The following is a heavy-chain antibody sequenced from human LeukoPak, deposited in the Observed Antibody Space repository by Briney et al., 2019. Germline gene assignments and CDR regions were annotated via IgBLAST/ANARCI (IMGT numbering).Heavy chain of an antibody. CDR2: IWFDGSKK. D-gene: IGHD1-26*01. Sequence: PGRSLRLSCAASGFTFNNHDMYWVRQAPGKGLEWVAVIWFDGSKKYYVDSVKGRFTISRGNSKNTMYLQMNSLRAEDTAAYYCARDPGNNGNYYYDCWGQGTLVTVSS. J-gene: IGHJ4*02. CDR3: ARDPGNNGNYYYDC. CDR1: GFTFNNHD. V-gene: IGHV3-33*08.